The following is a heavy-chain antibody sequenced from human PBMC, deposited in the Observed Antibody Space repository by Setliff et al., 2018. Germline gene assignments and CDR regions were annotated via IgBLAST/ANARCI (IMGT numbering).Heavy chain of an antibody. CDR1: GASISDSY. CDR2: ILTTGST. J-gene: IGHJ4*02. Sequence: SETLSLTCGVSGASISDSYWSWIRQPPGKGLEWIGHILTTGSTNYNPSLKSRIAISADTSRDRFSLRLTSVTAADMAIYYCARFCGTSNCQRAPLFDYWGQGILVTVSS. CDR3: ARFCGTSNCQRAPLFDY. D-gene: IGHD1-1*01. V-gene: IGHV4-4*08.